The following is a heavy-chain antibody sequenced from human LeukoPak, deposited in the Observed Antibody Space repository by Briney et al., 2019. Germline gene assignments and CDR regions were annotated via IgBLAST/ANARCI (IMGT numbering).Heavy chain of an antibody. CDR3: AHLFYYDSSGHDAFDI. D-gene: IGHD3-22*01. CDR2: IYWDDDK. J-gene: IGHJ3*02. V-gene: IGHV2-5*02. CDR1: GFSLSTSGGG. Sequence: SGPTLVNPTQTLTLTCTFSGFSLSTSGGGVGWIRQPPGKALEWLALIYWDDDKRYSPSLKSRLTITKDTSKNQVVLKMTNMDPVDTATYYCAHLFYYDSSGHDAFDIWGQGTMVTVSS.